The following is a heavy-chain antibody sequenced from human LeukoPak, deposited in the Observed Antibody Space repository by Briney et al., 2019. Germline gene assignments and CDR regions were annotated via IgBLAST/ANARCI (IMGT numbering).Heavy chain of an antibody. D-gene: IGHD2-8*01. Sequence: GGFLRLSCAASGFTFSSYSMNWVRQAPGKGLEWVSYISSSSSTIYYADSVKGRFTISRDNAKNSLYLQMNSLRDEDTAVYYCARDLGYCTNGVCYTRFDYWGQGTLVTVSS. CDR3: ARDLGYCTNGVCYTRFDY. CDR1: GFTFSSYS. V-gene: IGHV3-48*02. J-gene: IGHJ4*02. CDR2: ISSSSSTI.